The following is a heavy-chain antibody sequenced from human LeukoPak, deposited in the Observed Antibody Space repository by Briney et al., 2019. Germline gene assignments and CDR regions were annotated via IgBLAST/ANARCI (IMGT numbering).Heavy chain of an antibody. CDR1: GFTFSSYA. V-gene: IGHV3-48*04. Sequence: PGGSLRLSCAASGFTFSSYAMSWVRQAPGKGLEWVSYISSSGDTIYYADSVKGRFTISRDNAKNSLDLQMNSLRVEDTAVYYCARGYCSSGGCLQNNWFDPWGQGTLVTVSS. D-gene: IGHD2-15*01. J-gene: IGHJ5*02. CDR2: ISSSGDTI. CDR3: ARGYCSSGGCLQNNWFDP.